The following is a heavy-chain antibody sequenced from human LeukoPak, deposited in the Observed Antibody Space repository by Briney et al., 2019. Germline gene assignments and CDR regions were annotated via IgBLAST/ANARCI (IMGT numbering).Heavy chain of an antibody. CDR3: ARGEVDTAMVREHPKDYYYYMDV. CDR2: IIPIFGTA. D-gene: IGHD5-18*01. CDR1: GGTFSSYA. V-gene: IGHV1-69*13. Sequence: GASVKVSCKASGGTFSSYAISWVRQAPGQGLEWMGGIIPIFGTANYAQKFQGRVTITADESTSTAYMELGSLRSEDTAVYYCARGEVDTAMVREHPKDYYYYMDVWGKGTTVTVSS. J-gene: IGHJ6*03.